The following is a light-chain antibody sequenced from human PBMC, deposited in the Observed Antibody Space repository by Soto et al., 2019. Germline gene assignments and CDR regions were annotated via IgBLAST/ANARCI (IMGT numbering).Light chain of an antibody. V-gene: IGLV1-51*01. Sequence: QSVLTQPPSVSAAPGQTVTISCSGSSSNIGNNYVSWYQHLPGTAPKLLIYDNDKRPSGIPDRFSGSKSGTSATLGITGLQTGDEAEYYCGTWDTSLSAGVFGGGTKVTVL. CDR3: GTWDTSLSAGV. CDR2: DND. CDR1: SSNIGNNY. J-gene: IGLJ3*02.